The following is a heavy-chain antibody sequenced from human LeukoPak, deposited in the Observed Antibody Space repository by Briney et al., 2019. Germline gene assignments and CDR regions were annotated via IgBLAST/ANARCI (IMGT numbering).Heavy chain of an antibody. J-gene: IGHJ4*02. CDR1: GGSISSGDYY. Sequence: PSQTLSLTCTVSGGSISSGDYYWSWIRQPPGKGLEWIGYIYYSGSTYYNPSLKSRVTISVDTSKNQFSLKLSSVTAADTAVYYCARHPNLGYCSSTSCRNFDYWGQGTLVTVSS. CDR2: IYYSGST. D-gene: IGHD2-2*01. CDR3: ARHPNLGYCSSTSCRNFDY. V-gene: IGHV4-30-4*08.